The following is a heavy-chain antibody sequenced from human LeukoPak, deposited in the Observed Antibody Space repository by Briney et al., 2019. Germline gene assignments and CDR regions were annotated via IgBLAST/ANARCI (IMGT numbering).Heavy chain of an antibody. CDR3: ARDTIDY. Sequence: GGSLRLSCAASGFTFSSYNMNWVRQAPGKGLEWVSYISSGSSTIYYADSVKGRFTISRDNAKNSLYLQMTSLRADDTAVYYCARDTIDYWGQGTLVTVSS. CDR2: ISSGSSTI. CDR1: GFTFSSYN. J-gene: IGHJ4*02. V-gene: IGHV3-48*01.